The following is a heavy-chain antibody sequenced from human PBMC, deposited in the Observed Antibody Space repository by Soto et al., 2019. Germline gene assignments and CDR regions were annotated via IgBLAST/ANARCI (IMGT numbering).Heavy chain of an antibody. CDR2: IDPEDSYI. D-gene: IGHD6-13*01. J-gene: IGHJ4*02. CDR3: ARPGSNWYVDY. V-gene: IGHV5-10-1*01. Sequence: GQSLKLSCKISGYSFTTYFIIWVRQMPGKGLEWMGRIDPEDSYIEYSPSFQGHVTLSADKSISTAHLQWSNLTPSDTAIYYCARPGSNWYVDYWGQGTLVPVSS. CDR1: GYSFTTYF.